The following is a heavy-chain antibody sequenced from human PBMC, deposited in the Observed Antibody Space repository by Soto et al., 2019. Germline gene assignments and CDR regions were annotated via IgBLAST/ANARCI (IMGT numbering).Heavy chain of an antibody. J-gene: IGHJ4*02. D-gene: IGHD3-3*01. CDR2: ISSSSSTI. CDR1: GFTFSSYS. CDR3: ARDTIWSGIRFFDS. Sequence: EVQLVESGGGLVQPGGSLRLSCAASGFTFSSYSMNWVRQAPGKGLEWVSYISSSSSTIYYADSVKGRFTISRDNAKNSLYLQMNSLRAEDTAVYYCARDTIWSGIRFFDSWGQGTLVTVSS. V-gene: IGHV3-48*01.